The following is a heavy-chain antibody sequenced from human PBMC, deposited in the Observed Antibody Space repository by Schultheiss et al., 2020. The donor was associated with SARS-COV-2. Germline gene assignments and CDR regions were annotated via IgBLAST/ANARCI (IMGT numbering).Heavy chain of an antibody. CDR1: GGSISSGDYY. J-gene: IGHJ6*02. D-gene: IGHD4-17*01. CDR2: IYYSGST. V-gene: IGHV4-30-4*01. CDR3: ASRPTTVTTWYYYGMDV. Sequence: SETLSLTCTVSGGSISSGDYYWSWIRQPPGKGLDWIGYIYYSGSTYYNPSLKSRVTISVDTSKNQFSLKLSSVTAADTAVYYCASRPTTVTTWYYYGMDVWGQGTTVTVSS.